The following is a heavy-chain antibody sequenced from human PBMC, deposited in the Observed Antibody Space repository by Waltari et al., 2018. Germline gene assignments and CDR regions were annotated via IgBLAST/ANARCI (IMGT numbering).Heavy chain of an antibody. V-gene: IGHV3-21*01. CDR3: VRENCSVTSCFKHFDY. J-gene: IGHJ4*02. Sequence: EGQLVESGGGLVKPGGSLRLSCAASGLSFGTYNMHWVRQAPGKGLRWVSYISSSSAYKYYAYSVKGRFAISRDNAKNLLFLQMNSLRADDTAVYYCVRENCSVTSCFKHFDYWGRESWSPSPQ. CDR2: ISSSSAYK. CDR1: GLSFGTYN. D-gene: IGHD2-2*01.